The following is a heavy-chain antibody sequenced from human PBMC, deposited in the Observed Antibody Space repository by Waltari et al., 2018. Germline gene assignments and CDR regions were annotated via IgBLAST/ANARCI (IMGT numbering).Heavy chain of an antibody. CDR1: GSSISSGYY. CDR2: VEVRGGP. Sequence: QVQLQESGPGLVKPSETLSLTCAVPGSSISSGYYWGWIRQPPGKGLGGVGSVEVRGGPYHSPSLKSRGTRAVATSKTQSSRKLSSVTAADTAVYSGAISSRHNLTLYWGQGTLVTVSS. D-gene: IGHD6-6*01. CDR3: AISSRHNLTLY. J-gene: IGHJ4*02. V-gene: IGHV4-38-2*01.